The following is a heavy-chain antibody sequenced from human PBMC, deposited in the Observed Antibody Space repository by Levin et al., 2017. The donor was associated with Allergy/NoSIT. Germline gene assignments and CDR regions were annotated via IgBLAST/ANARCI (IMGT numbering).Heavy chain of an antibody. D-gene: IGHD3-16*01. CDR3: ARHHVNYDYAWGPDACDT. CDR2: IYYSGST. Sequence: GSLRLSCTVSGGSISSFYWSWIRQPPGKNLEWIGYIYYSGSTYYNPSLKSRVTISVDTSKNQLSLRLRSVTAADTDVYYCARHHVNYDYAWGPDACDTWGQGTLVTVSS. CDR1: GGSISSFY. V-gene: IGHV4-59*08. J-gene: IGHJ5*02.